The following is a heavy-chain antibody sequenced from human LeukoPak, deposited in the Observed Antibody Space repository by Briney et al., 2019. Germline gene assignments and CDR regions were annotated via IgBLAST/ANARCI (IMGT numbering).Heavy chain of an antibody. D-gene: IGHD3-22*01. V-gene: IGHV5-51*01. CDR2: IFPGDSDT. Sequence: PGESLKISCKRSGYSFISGYSVTSYWIGWVRQMPWTGLEWMGVIFPGDSDTTYSPSFQGDVTMSADKSISTAYLQWSSLKASDTAMYYCARRKGYYDTSGYYAFDIWGQGTMVTVSS. CDR3: ARRKGYYDTSGYYAFDI. J-gene: IGHJ3*02. CDR1: GYSFISGYSVTSYW.